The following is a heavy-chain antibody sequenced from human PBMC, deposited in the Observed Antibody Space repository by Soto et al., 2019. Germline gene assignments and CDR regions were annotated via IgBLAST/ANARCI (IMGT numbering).Heavy chain of an antibody. CDR1: GGTFSSYA. J-gene: IGHJ4*02. Sequence: QVQLVQSGAEVKKPGSSVKVSCKASGGTFSSYAISWVRQAPGQGLEWMGGIIPIFGTANYAQKFQGRVTITADESTSTAYMELSSLRSEDTAAYYCARDQRSITIFGVVSYFDYWGQGTLVTVSS. CDR3: ARDQRSITIFGVVSYFDY. V-gene: IGHV1-69*01. CDR2: IIPIFGTA. D-gene: IGHD3-3*01.